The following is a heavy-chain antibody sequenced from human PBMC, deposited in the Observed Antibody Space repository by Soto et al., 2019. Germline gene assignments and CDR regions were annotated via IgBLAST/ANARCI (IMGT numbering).Heavy chain of an antibody. J-gene: IGHJ4*02. CDR1: GGSVSSGSYY. CDR3: ARQRVLPAQYYLDY. V-gene: IGHV4-61*01. D-gene: IGHD2-2*01. CDR2: INDSGST. Sequence: SETLSLTCAVSGGSVSSGSYYWSWIRQPPGKGLEWIGYINDSGSTDYNPSLKSRVTISADTSTNLFSLNLRSVTAADTAVYYCARQRVLPAQYYLDYWGQGTQXTV.